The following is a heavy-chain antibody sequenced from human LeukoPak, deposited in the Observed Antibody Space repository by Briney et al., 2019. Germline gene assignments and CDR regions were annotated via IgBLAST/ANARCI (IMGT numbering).Heavy chain of an antibody. CDR2: IESKTDGETT. V-gene: IGHV3-15*04. J-gene: IGHJ4*02. D-gene: IGHD3-10*01. CDR1: GFTFTNAW. CDR3: TTDLGTYYHGSQRLIPIDY. Sequence: GGSLRLSCVDSGFTFTNAWMSWVRQAPGKGLEWIGRIESKTDGETTNYAEPVRGRFTISREDSNSAVYLQMNSLKIEDTAVYYCTTDLGTYYHGSQRLIPIDYWGQGTLVTVSS.